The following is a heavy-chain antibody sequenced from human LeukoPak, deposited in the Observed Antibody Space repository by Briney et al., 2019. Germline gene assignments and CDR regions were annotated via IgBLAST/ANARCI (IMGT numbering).Heavy chain of an antibody. D-gene: IGHD2-2*01. J-gene: IGHJ5*02. Sequence: ASVKVSCKASGYTFTSYDINWVRQATGQGLEWMGWMNPNSGNTGYAQKFQGRNTITRTTSISTAYMELSSLRSEDTAVYYCARVFCSSPSCYVWFDPWGQGTLVTVSS. CDR1: GYTFTSYD. CDR2: MNPNSGNT. CDR3: ARVFCSSPSCYVWFDP. V-gene: IGHV1-8*01.